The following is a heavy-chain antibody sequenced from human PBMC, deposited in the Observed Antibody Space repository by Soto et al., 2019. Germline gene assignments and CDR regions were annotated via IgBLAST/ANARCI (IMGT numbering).Heavy chain of an antibody. CDR2: INAGNGNT. Sequence: ASVKVSCKASGYTFTSYAMHWVRQAPGQRLEWMGWINAGNGNTKYSQKFQGRVTITRDTSASTAYMELSSLRSEDTAVYYCARVAKIVGATTGWFDPWGQGTLVTVS. V-gene: IGHV1-3*01. J-gene: IGHJ5*02. CDR1: GYTFTSYA. CDR3: ARVAKIVGATTGWFDP. D-gene: IGHD1-26*01.